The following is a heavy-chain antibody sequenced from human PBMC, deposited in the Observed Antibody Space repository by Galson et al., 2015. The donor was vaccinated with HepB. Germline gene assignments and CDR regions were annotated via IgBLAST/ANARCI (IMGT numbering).Heavy chain of an antibody. Sequence: SLRLSCAASGFTFDDYTMHWVRQAPGKGLEWVSLISWDGGSTYYADSVKGRFTISRDNSKNSLYLQMNSLRTEDTALYYCAKDPNYYYYGMDVWGQGTTVTVSS. CDR3: AKDPNYYYYGMDV. J-gene: IGHJ6*02. CDR1: GFTFDDYT. CDR2: ISWDGGST. V-gene: IGHV3-43*01.